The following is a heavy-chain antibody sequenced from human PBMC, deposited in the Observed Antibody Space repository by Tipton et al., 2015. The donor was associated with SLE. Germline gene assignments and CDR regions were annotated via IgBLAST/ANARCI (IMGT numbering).Heavy chain of an antibody. D-gene: IGHD6-19*01. CDR2: INHSGST. Sequence: TLSLTCAVYGGSFSGYYWSWIRQPPGKGLEWIGEINHSGSTNYNPSLKSRVTISVDTSKNQFSLKLSSVTAADTAVYYCAIRGWQVATERDYWGQGTLVTVSS. CDR3: AIRGWQVATERDY. V-gene: IGHV4-34*01. CDR1: GGSFSGYY. J-gene: IGHJ4*02.